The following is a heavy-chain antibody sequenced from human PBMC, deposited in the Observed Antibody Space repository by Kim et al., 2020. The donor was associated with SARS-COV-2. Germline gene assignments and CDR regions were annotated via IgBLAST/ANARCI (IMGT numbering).Heavy chain of an antibody. V-gene: IGHV1-69*01. CDR3: ARDLLGYSSSRGFDP. Sequence: QKFQGRVTITADESTSTAYMELSSLRSEDTAVYYCARDLLGYSSSRGFDPWGQGTLVTVSS. D-gene: IGHD6-13*01. J-gene: IGHJ5*02.